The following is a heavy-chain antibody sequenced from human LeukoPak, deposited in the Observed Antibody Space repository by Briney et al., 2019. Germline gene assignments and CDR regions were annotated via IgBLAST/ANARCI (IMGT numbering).Heavy chain of an antibody. CDR3: ARDWRVYDCWSGSAYYYYMGV. J-gene: IGHJ6*03. D-gene: IGHD3-3*01. Sequence: SQTLSLTCTVSGGSISSGDYYWKWIRHPPGKGPTWVGYIYYSGSTYYNPSLKSRVTISVDTSKNQFSLKLSSVTAADTAVYYRARDWRVYDCWSGSAYYYYMGVWGKGTTVTVSS. CDR1: GGSISSGDYY. V-gene: IGHV4-30-4*01. CDR2: IYYSGST.